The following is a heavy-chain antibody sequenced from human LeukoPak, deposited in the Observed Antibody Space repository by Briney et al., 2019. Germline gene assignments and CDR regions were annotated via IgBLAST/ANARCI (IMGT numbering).Heavy chain of an antibody. D-gene: IGHD2-15*01. CDR2: ISYDGSNK. Sequence: GGSLRLSCAASGFTFSSYAMHWVRQAPGKGLEWVAVISYDGSNKYYADSVKGRFTISRDNSKNTLYPQMNSLRAEDTAVYYCARGFCSGGSYYYPSLDYWGQGTLVTVSS. J-gene: IGHJ4*02. CDR3: ARGFCSGGSYYYPSLDY. CDR1: GFTFSSYA. V-gene: IGHV3-30*01.